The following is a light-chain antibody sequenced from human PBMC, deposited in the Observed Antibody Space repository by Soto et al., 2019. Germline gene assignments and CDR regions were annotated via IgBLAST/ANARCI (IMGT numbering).Light chain of an antibody. CDR2: GAS. J-gene: IGKJ2*01. CDR3: QQYDSSSYT. CDR1: QSVSSSY. Sequence: EIVLTQSPGTLSLSAGERATLSCRASQSVSSSYLSWYQQKPGQAPSLLIFGASTRATDIPDRFSGSGSGTDFTLTISRLEPEDFAMYYCQQYDSSSYTFGQGTKLQIK. V-gene: IGKV3-20*01.